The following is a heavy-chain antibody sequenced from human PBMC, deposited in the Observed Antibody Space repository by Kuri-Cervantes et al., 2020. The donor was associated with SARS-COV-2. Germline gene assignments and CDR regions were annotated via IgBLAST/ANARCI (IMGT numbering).Heavy chain of an antibody. CDR3: ARVAGEGPIYYYYMDV. V-gene: IGHV3-21*01. J-gene: IGHJ6*03. CDR2: ISGSGSYI. Sequence: GESLKISCAASGFSLSRCTMNWVRQAPGKALEWVSSISGSGSYIYYADSVKGRFTTSKESGENSLYLHMNSLRGDDTAVYYCARVAGEGPIYYYYMDVWGKGTTVTVSS. D-gene: IGHD2-21*01. CDR1: GFSLSRCT.